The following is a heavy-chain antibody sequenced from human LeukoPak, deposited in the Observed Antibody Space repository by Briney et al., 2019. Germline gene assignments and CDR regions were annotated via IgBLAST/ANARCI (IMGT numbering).Heavy chain of an antibody. CDR1: GGTLSSYA. Sequence: SVKVSCKASGGTLSSYAISWVRQAPGQGLECVGGIIPVFGTANYAHEFQDRVTMTADESPSTPYREVSSLRSEDTAVYYCARDAVAARLRTYYYYMDVWGKGTTVTVSS. V-gene: IGHV1-69*13. J-gene: IGHJ6*03. D-gene: IGHD6-6*01. CDR2: IIPVFGTA. CDR3: ARDAVAARLRTYYYYMDV.